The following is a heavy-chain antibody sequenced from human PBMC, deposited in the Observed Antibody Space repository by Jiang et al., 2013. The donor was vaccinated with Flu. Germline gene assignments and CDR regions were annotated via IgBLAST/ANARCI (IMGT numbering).Heavy chain of an antibody. D-gene: IGHD3-22*01. Sequence: TLTLTCTFSGFSLSTSGVGVGWIRQPPGKALEWLALIYWDDDKRYSPSLKSRLTITKDTSKNQVVLTMTNMDPVDTATYYCAHTGTYYYDSSGGPEGTTFDPWGQGTLVTVSS. CDR1: GFSLSTSGVG. V-gene: IGHV2-5*02. CDR2: IYWDDDK. J-gene: IGHJ5*02. CDR3: AHTGTYYYDSSGGPEGTTFDP.